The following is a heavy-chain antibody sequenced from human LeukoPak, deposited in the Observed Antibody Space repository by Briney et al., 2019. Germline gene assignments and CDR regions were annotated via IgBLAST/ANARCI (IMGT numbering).Heavy chain of an antibody. D-gene: IGHD3-3*01. J-gene: IGHJ4*02. Sequence: GGSLRLSCAASGFTFSSYAMSWVRQAPGKGLEWVSAISGSGGSTYYADSVKGRFTISRDNSKNTLYLQMNSLRAEDTAVYYCAKDPLSIFGVVMDYWGQGTLVTVSP. CDR2: ISGSGGST. CDR1: GFTFSSYA. CDR3: AKDPLSIFGVVMDY. V-gene: IGHV3-23*01.